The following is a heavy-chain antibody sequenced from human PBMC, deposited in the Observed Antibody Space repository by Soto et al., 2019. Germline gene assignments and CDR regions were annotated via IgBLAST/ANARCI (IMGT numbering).Heavy chain of an antibody. CDR2: ISSTTNYI. V-gene: IGHV3-21*06. J-gene: IGHJ4*02. Sequence: PGGSLRLSCISSGFTFRTYTMNWVRQAPGKGLEWVSSISSTTNYIYYGDSMKGRFTISRDNAKNSLYPEMNSLRAEDTAVYYCARESEDLTSNFDYWGQGTLVTVSS. CDR3: ARESEDLTSNFDY. CDR1: GFTFRTYT.